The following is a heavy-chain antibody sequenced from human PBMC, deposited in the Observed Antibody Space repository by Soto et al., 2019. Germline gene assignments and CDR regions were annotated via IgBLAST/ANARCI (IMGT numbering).Heavy chain of an antibody. CDR2: IWYDGSNK. J-gene: IGHJ4*02. V-gene: IGHV3-33*01. CDR3: ARVGELLGRGYFDY. CDR1: GFTFSSYG. D-gene: IGHD1-7*01. Sequence: QVQLVESGGGVVQPGRSLRLSCAASGFTFSSYGMHWVRQAPGKGLEWVAVIWYDGSNKYYADSVKGRFTISRDNSKNTLYLQMNSLRAEDTAVYYCARVGELLGRGYFDYWGQGTLVTVSA.